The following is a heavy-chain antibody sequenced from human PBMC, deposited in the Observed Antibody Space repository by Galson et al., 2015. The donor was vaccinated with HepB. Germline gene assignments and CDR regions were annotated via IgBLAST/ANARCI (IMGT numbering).Heavy chain of an antibody. V-gene: IGHV4-59*01. CDR2: IFYSGST. Sequence: SETLSLTCTVSGGSISSYFWNWIRQPPGKGLEWIGYIFYSGSTNYNPSLKSRVTISVDASKNQFSLKLRSVTAADTAVYYCARAAANDYYYYYMDVWGKGTTVTVSS. J-gene: IGHJ6*03. D-gene: IGHD6-13*01. CDR3: ARAAANDYYYYYMDV. CDR1: GGSISSYF.